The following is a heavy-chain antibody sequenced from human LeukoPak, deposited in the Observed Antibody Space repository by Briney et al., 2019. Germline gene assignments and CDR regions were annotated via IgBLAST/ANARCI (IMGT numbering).Heavy chain of an antibody. CDR3: ARRFIRYDSRGFYQQDALDI. CDR2: IYYSGST. CDR1: AGSISSYY. D-gene: IGHD3-22*01. J-gene: IGHJ3*02. Sequence: PSETLSLTCSVSAGSISSYYWSWIRQPPGKGLEWIGYIYYSGSTNYDPYLKSRVSISVDTSKNQFSLKLSSVTAADTAVYYCARRFIRYDSRGFYQQDALDIWGQGTMVTVSS. V-gene: IGHV4-59*08.